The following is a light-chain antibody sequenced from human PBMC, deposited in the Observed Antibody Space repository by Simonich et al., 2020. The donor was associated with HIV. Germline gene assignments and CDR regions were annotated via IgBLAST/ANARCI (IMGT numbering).Light chain of an antibody. CDR1: QSLVHSDGNTY. CDR2: KVS. CDR3: MQGTLWWT. Sequence: DIVMTQSPLSLPVTLGQPASISCRSSQSLVHSDGNTYLNWYHQRPGQSPRRLIYKVSNRDSGVPDRFSGSGSDTDFTRKISRVEAEDVGIYYCMQGTLWWTFGQGTKVEIK. J-gene: IGKJ1*01. V-gene: IGKV2-30*02.